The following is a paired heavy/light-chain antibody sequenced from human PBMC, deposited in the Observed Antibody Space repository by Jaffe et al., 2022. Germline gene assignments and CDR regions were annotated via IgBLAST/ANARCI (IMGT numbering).Light chain of an antibody. J-gene: IGKJ4*01. V-gene: IGKV2-30*02. Sequence: DVVMTQSPLSLPVTLGQPASISCRSSQSLVHSDGNTYLNWFQQRPGQSPRRLIYKVSNRDSGVPDRFSGSGSGTDFTLKISRVEAEDVGVYYCMQGTHWPPLTFGGGTKVEIK. CDR1: QSLVHSDGNTY. CDR2: KVS. CDR3: MQGTHWPPLT.
Heavy chain of an antibody. J-gene: IGHJ4*02. CDR1: GYTFTSYY. CDR3: ARDESGALWFGESISLDY. V-gene: IGHV1-46*01. CDR2: INPSGGST. Sequence: QVQLVQSGAEVKKPGASVKVSCKASGYTFTSYYMHWVRQAPGQGLEWMGIINPSGGSTSYAQKFQGRVTMTRDTSTSTVYMELSSLRSEDTAVYYCARDESGALWFGESISLDYWGQGTLVTVSS. D-gene: IGHD3-10*01.